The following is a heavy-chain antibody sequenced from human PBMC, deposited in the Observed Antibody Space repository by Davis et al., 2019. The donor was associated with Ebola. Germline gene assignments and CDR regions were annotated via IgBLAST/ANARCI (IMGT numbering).Heavy chain of an antibody. J-gene: IGHJ3*02. Sequence: ASVKVSCKASGYTFTSYYMHWVRQAPGQGLEWMGIIYPSGGSTSYAQKFQGRVTMTRDTSTSTVYMELSRLRSDDTAVYYCARGPRLTLVRGGGDAFDIWGQGTMVTVSS. D-gene: IGHD3-10*01. CDR2: IYPSGGST. CDR1: GYTFTSYY. CDR3: ARGPRLTLVRGGGDAFDI. V-gene: IGHV1-46*01.